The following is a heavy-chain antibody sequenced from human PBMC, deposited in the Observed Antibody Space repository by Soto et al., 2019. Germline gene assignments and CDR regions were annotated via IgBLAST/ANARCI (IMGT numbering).Heavy chain of an antibody. CDR3: ARDEGEDYGDFFRL. Sequence: QVQLVQSGAELKKPGASVKVSCKTSGYTFTDYDINWVRLAPGLGLAWLGWMNTNSGTRGHAQKFYGRIKMTGDASIKTAYLELSGLTADDTAIYFCARDEGEDYGDFFRLWGQGTLVAVSS. V-gene: IGHV1-8*02. CDR2: MNTNSGTR. CDR1: GYTFTDYD. D-gene: IGHD4-17*01. J-gene: IGHJ4*02.